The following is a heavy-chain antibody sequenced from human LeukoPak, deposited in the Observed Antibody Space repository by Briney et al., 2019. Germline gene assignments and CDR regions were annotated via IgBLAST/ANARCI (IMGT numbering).Heavy chain of an antibody. V-gene: IGHV4-39*07. J-gene: IGHJ6*03. D-gene: IGHD6-6*01. CDR3: ARVFSSSSSVSDYYYYMDV. CDR2: IYYSGST. CDR1: GGSISSSSYY. Sequence: PSETLSLTCTVSGGSISSSSYYWGWTRQPPGKGLEWIGSIYYSGSTYYNPSLKSRVTISVDTSKNQFSLKLSSVTAADTAVYYCARVFSSSSSVSDYYYYMDVWGKGTTVTVSS.